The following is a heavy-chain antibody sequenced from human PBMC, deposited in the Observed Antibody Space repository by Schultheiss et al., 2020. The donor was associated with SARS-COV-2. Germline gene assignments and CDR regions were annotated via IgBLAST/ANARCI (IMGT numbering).Heavy chain of an antibody. J-gene: IGHJ6*02. Sequence: SETLSLTCTVSGGSISPFQWSWIWQPAGKGLEWIGRINTSGNTNYNPSLRSRVTVSRDTSGKQFSLKLTSVTAADTAVYYCARDRGVYYYDSSGYYYYYYGMDVWGQGTTVTVSS. V-gene: IGHV4-4*07. CDR1: GGSISPFQ. CDR3: ARDRGVYYYDSSGYYYYYYGMDV. D-gene: IGHD3-22*01. CDR2: INTSGNT.